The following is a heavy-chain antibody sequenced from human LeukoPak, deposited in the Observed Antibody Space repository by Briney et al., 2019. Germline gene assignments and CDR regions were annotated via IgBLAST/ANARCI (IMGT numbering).Heavy chain of an antibody. Sequence: ASVKVSCKASGYTFTGYYMHWVRQAPGQGLEWMGWINPNSGGTNYAQKFQGRVTMTRDTSISTAYMELRSLRSDDTAVYYCARDISGGRPDYWGQGTLVTVSS. CDR1: GYTFTGYY. J-gene: IGHJ4*02. D-gene: IGHD1-20*01. V-gene: IGHV1-2*02. CDR3: ARDISGGRPDY. CDR2: INPNSGGT.